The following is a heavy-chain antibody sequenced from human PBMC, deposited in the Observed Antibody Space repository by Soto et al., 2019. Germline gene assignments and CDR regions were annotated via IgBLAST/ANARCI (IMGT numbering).Heavy chain of an antibody. CDR2: IIPIFGTA. V-gene: IGHV1-69*12. D-gene: IGHD4-17*01. J-gene: IGHJ4*02. Sequence: QVQLVQSGAEVKKPGSSVKVSCKASGGTFSSYAISWVRQAPGQGLEWMGGIIPIFGTANYAQKFQGRVTINADESTNTANMELSSLRCEDTAAYVCARGYGGNSGIDYWGQGTLVTGSS. CDR3: ARGYGGNSGIDY. CDR1: GGTFSSYA.